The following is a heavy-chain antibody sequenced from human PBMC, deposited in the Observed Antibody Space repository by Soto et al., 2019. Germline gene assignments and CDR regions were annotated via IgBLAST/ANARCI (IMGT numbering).Heavy chain of an antibody. CDR2: IYHSGTA. CDR3: ARRRITTFGVVITGYGMDV. V-gene: IGHV4-4*02. J-gene: IGHJ6*02. Sequence: SETLSLTCAVSGGSISNNNCWNCVRQPPGKGLEWIGEIYHSGTANYSPSLKSRVTISVDKSNNQFSLTLNSVTAADTAVYYCARRRITTFGVVITGYGMDVWGQGTTVTVS. D-gene: IGHD3-3*01. CDR1: GGSISNNNC.